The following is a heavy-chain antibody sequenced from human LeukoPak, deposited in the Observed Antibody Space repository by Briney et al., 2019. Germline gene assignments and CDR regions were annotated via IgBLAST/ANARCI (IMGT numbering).Heavy chain of an antibody. CDR3: AKGKVGNPFDP. V-gene: IGHV3-7*03. J-gene: IGHJ5*02. Sequence: GGSLRLSCAASGFTFSSHWMTWVRQAPGKGLEWVANIKHDGNEKYYVDAVKGRFTISRDNAKKSLYLQMNSLRAEDTAVYYCAKGKVGNPFDPWGQGTLATVSS. D-gene: IGHD1-14*01. CDR2: IKHDGNEK. CDR1: GFTFSSHW.